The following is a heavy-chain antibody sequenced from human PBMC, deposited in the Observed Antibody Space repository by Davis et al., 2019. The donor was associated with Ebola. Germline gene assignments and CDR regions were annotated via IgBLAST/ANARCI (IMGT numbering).Heavy chain of an antibody. CDR2: IYYSGST. D-gene: IGHD3-10*01. CDR1: GGSVSSGSYY. Sequence: MPSETLSLTCTVSGGSVSSGSYYWSWIRQPPEKGLEWVGYIYYSGSTYYNPSLKSRVTISVDTSKNQFSLKLSSVTAADTAVYYCARDNSYYGSGGGLDYWGQGTLVVVSS. J-gene: IGHJ4*02. V-gene: IGHV4-61*01. CDR3: ARDNSYYGSGGGLDY.